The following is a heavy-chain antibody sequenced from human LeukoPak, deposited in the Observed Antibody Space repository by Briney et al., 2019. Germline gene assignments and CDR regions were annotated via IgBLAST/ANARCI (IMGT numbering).Heavy chain of an antibody. Sequence: SVEVACNASGATIGSYAISWVPQAPGQRLEWMGGIIPIFGTANYAQKFQGRVTITADESTSTAYMELSSLRSEDTAVYYCARVLGTMVRGANAFDIWGQGTMVTVSS. J-gene: IGHJ3*02. D-gene: IGHD3-10*01. CDR2: IIPIFGTA. CDR3: ARVLGTMVRGANAFDI. CDR1: GATIGSYA. V-gene: IGHV1-69*13.